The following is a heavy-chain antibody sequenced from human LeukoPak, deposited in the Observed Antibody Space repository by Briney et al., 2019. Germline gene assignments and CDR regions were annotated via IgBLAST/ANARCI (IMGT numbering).Heavy chain of an antibody. J-gene: IGHJ4*02. CDR3: ARYQTGTMFAV. CDR1: GASINSDTYY. CDR2: HSHSGSA. D-gene: IGHD1/OR15-1a*01. Sequence: SETLSLTCTVSGASINSDTYYWGWIRQPPGKELEWIGTHSHSGSAYYNPSLRSRITMLLDTSENQLSLKLYSVTAADTAIYYCARYQTGTMFAVWGQGTLVTISS. V-gene: IGHV4-39*07.